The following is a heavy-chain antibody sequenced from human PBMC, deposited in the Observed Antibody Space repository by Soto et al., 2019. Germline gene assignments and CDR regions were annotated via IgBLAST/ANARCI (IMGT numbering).Heavy chain of an antibody. CDR3: ARGPTTVTTKSWFDP. Sequence: QVQLVQSGAEMKKPGASVKVSCKASGYTFASYDIHWVRQATGQGLEWMACMNPNSGITGYAQKFQDRVTMTRNTSISTIYMELSSLRSEDTAVYYCARGPTTVTTKSWFDPWGQGTLVTVSS. CDR1: GYTFASYD. J-gene: IGHJ5*02. D-gene: IGHD4-17*01. V-gene: IGHV1-8*01. CDR2: MNPNSGIT.